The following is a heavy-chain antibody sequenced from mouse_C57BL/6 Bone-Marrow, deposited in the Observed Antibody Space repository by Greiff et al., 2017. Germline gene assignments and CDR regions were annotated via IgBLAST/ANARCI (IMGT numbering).Heavy chain of an antibody. D-gene: IGHD2-4*01. CDR2: INYDGSST. CDR1: GFTFSDYY. CDR3: ARGGGYDFYFDY. J-gene: IGHJ2*01. V-gene: IGHV5-16*01. Sequence: EVHLVESEGGLVQPGSSMKLSCTASGFTFSDYYMAWVRQVPEKGLEWVANINYDGSSTYYLDSLKSRFIISRDNAKNILYLQMSSLKSEDTATYYCARGGGYDFYFDYWGQGTTLTVSS.